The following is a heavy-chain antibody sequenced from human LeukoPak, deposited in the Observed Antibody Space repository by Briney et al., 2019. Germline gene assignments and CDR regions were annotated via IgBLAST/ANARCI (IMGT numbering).Heavy chain of an antibody. CDR3: GRWGYFDSGNYFVVDY. CDR2: IHNNGDI. V-gene: IGHV4-59*01. J-gene: IGHJ4*02. CDR1: GDSIRSYY. Sequence: SETLSLTCIVSGDSIRSYYWNWIRQAPGKALEWIGLIHNNGDIAYNFSLKSRVTISMDTSKNQFSLKLSSVTAADTAVYYCGRWGYFDSGNYFVVDYWGQGTVVTVSS. D-gene: IGHD3-22*01.